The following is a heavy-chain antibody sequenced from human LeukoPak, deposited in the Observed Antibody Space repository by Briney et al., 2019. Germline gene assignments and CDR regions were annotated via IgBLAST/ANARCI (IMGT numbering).Heavy chain of an antibody. Sequence: SVKVSCKASGYTFTSYAISWVRQAPGQGLEWMGGIIPIFGTANYAQKFQGRVTITADESTSTAYMELSSLRSEDTAVYYCARSKEGYYFDYWGQGTLVTVSS. CDR1: GYTFTSYA. CDR2: IIPIFGTA. J-gene: IGHJ4*02. V-gene: IGHV1-69*13. CDR3: ARSKEGYYFDY.